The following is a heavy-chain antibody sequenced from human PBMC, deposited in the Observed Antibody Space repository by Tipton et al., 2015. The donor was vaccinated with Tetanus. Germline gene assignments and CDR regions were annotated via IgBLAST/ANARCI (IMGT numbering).Heavy chain of an antibody. CDR2: ISGSGGST. Sequence: SLRLSCAASGFTFSSYAMSWVRQAPGKGLEWVSAISGSGGSTYYADSVKGRFTISRGNSKNTLYLQMNSLRAEDTAVYYCAKDHAPQTTVTITLYYYYGMDVWGQGTTVTVSS. J-gene: IGHJ6*02. D-gene: IGHD4-17*01. CDR1: GFTFSSYA. V-gene: IGHV3-23*01. CDR3: AKDHAPQTTVTITLYYYYGMDV.